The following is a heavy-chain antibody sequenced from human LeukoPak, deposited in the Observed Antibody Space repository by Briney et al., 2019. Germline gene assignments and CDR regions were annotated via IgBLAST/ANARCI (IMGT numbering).Heavy chain of an antibody. CDR3: AHIQREMVTTKYYFDY. Sequence: SGPTLVNPTQTLTLTCTFSGFSLSTRGGGVGWIRQPPGKALEWLALIYWYDGQHYSPSLKSRLTITKDTSKNQVVLTMTNMDPVDTATYYCAHIQREMVTTKYYFDYWGQGTLVTVSS. J-gene: IGHJ4*02. V-gene: IGHV2-5*01. D-gene: IGHD5-24*01. CDR2: IYWYDGQ. CDR1: GFSLSTRGGG.